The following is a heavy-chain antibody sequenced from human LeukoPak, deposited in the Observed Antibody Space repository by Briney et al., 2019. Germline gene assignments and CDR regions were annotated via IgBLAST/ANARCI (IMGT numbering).Heavy chain of an antibody. J-gene: IGHJ3*01. CDR2: IYYSGST. Sequence: PSETLSLTCTVSGGSISSSSYYWGWIRQPPGKGLEWIGNIYYSGSTNYNPSLKSRVTISVDTSKNQFSLKLSSVTAADTAVYYCARGNWNYLKIWGQGTMVTVSS. CDR3: ARGNWNYLKI. D-gene: IGHD1-7*01. CDR1: GGSISSSSYY. V-gene: IGHV4-39*01.